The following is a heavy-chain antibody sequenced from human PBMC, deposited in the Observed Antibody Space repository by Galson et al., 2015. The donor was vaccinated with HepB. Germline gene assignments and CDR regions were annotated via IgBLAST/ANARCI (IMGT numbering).Heavy chain of an antibody. CDR3: ITDYGGNDDY. V-gene: IGHV3-15*01. D-gene: IGHD4-23*01. CDR1: GFIFSNAW. J-gene: IGHJ4*02. Sequence: SLRLSCAASGFIFSNAWTSRVRQAPGKGLEWVGRIKSKSDGGTRDYAAPVKGRFTVSRDDSKNTLYLQMNSLKAEDTAVYFCITDYGGNDDYWGQGTLVTVSS. CDR2: IKSKSDGGTR.